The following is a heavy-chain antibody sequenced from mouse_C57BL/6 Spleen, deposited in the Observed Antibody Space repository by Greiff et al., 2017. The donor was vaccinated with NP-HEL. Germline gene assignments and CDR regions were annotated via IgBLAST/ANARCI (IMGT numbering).Heavy chain of an antibody. CDR3: ARRAYYSNYDAMDY. CDR1: GYEFSGSG. V-gene: IGHV1-82*01. CDR2: IYPGDGDT. D-gene: IGHD2-5*01. J-gene: IGHJ4*01. Sequence: QVQLKESGPELVKPGASGKISCKASGYEFSGSGMNWVKQRPGKGLEWIGRIYPGDGDTNYNGKLKGKATLTADKSSSTASMQLSSLTSEDSAVYFCARRAYYSNYDAMDYWGQGTSVTVSS.